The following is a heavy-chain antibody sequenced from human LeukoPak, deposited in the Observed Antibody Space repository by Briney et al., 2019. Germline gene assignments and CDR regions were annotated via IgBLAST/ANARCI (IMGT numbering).Heavy chain of an antibody. D-gene: IGHD5-18*01. CDR2: INHSGST. CDR3: ARGRRLWIQLSYAPFDP. V-gene: IGHV4-34*01. J-gene: IGHJ5*02. CDR1: GGSFSGYY. Sequence: PSETLSLTCAVYGGSFSGYYWSWIRQPPGKGLEWIGEINHSGSTNYNPSLKSRVTISVDTSKNQFSLKLSSVTAADTAVYYCARGRRLWIQLSYAPFDPWGQGTLVTVSS.